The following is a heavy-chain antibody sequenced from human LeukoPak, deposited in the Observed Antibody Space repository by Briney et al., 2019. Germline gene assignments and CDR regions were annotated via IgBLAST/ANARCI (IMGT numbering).Heavy chain of an antibody. J-gene: IGHJ4*02. CDR3: AREEEGATHPDY. CDR2: ISSSSSYT. D-gene: IGHD1-26*01. Sequence: GGSLRLSCAASGFTFSSYAMSWIRQAPGKGLEWVSYISSSSSYTNYADSVKGRFTISRDNAKNSLYLQMNSLRAEDTAVYYCAREEEGATHPDYWGQGTLVTVSS. V-gene: IGHV3-11*06. CDR1: GFTFSSYA.